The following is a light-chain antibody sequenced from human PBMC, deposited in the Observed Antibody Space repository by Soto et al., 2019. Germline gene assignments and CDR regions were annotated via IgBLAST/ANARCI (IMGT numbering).Light chain of an antibody. J-gene: IGKJ2*01. CDR1: RRISSW. CDR3: QQYNSYPRT. Sequence: DIQMTQSPSTLSASVGDRVTITCRASRRISSWLAWFQQKPGKAPKLLIFDASSLESGVPSRFSGSGSGTEFTLTISSLQPDDFATYYCQQYNSYPRTFGQGTKLEIK. V-gene: IGKV1-5*01. CDR2: DAS.